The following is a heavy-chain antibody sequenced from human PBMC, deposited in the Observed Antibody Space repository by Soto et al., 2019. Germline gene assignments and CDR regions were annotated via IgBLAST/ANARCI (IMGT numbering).Heavy chain of an antibody. CDR1: GDSGSDYY. V-gene: IGHV4-59*02. J-gene: IGHJ3*01. CDR2: IFYIGGT. D-gene: IGHD5-12*01. CDR3: ARWLQLQKRNAFDV. Sequence: SETLSLTCNFSGDSGSDYYCMWIRQTPGKGLEWLGYIFYIGGTKYNPSLQSRVSLSVDTSKNQFSLRLTSVTAADTAMYYCARWLQLQKRNAFDVWGQGTMVTVS.